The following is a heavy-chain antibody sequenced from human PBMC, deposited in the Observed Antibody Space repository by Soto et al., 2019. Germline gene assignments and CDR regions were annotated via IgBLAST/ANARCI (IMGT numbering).Heavy chain of an antibody. V-gene: IGHV4-30-2*01. CDR1: GGSISSGVYS. CDR2: IYHSGST. Sequence: PSETLSLTCAVSGGSISSGVYSGIWIRQPPGKGLEWIGYIYHSGSTYYNPSLESRVTISVDRSENQFSLKLSSVTAADTAVYYCARGTRGGNSFDYWGQGTLVTVSS. J-gene: IGHJ4*02. CDR3: ARGTRGGNSFDY. D-gene: IGHD2-15*01.